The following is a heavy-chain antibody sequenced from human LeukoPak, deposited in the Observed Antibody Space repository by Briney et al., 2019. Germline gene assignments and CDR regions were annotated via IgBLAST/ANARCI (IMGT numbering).Heavy chain of an antibody. D-gene: IGHD2-2*01. V-gene: IGHV3-48*01. Sequence: GGSLRLSCAASGFTFSSYSMNWVRQAPGKGLEWVSYISISSSTIYYADSVRGRFTISRDNAKNSLYLQMNSLRAEDTAVYYCARGNIGYCSSTSCYEGDYWGQGTLVTVPS. J-gene: IGHJ4*02. CDR2: ISISSSTI. CDR1: GFTFSSYS. CDR3: ARGNIGYCSSTSCYEGDY.